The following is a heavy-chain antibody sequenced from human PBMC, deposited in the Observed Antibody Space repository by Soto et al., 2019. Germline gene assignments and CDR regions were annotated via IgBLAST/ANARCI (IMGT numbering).Heavy chain of an antibody. CDR3: ARTNYYGSGSYYNP. CDR2: ISAYNGNT. Sequence: QVQLVQSGAEVKKPGASVKVSCKASGYTFTSYGISWVRQAPGPGLEWMGWISAYNGNTNYSQKLQGRVTITTATSTSTAYMELRSLRTDDTAVYYCARTNYYGSGSYYNPWGQGTLVTVSS. CDR1: GYTFTSYG. D-gene: IGHD3-10*01. J-gene: IGHJ5*02. V-gene: IGHV1-18*01.